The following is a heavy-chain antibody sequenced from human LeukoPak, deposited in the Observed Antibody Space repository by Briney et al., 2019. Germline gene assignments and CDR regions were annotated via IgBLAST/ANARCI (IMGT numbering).Heavy chain of an antibody. CDR1: GFTFSSYA. CDR3: ARPSYSGYDFGNAAFDI. D-gene: IGHD5-12*01. Sequence: PGGSLRLSCAASGFTFSSYAMSWVRQAPGKGLEWVSAISGSGGSTYYADSVKGRFTISRDNSKNTLYLQMNSLRAEDTAVYYCARPSYSGYDFGNAAFDIWGQGTMVTVSS. CDR2: ISGSGGST. J-gene: IGHJ3*02. V-gene: IGHV3-23*01.